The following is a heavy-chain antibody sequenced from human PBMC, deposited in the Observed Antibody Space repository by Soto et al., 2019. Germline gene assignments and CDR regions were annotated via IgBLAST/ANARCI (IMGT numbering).Heavy chain of an antibody. CDR2: LSTYNGDT. Sequence: VQLVQSGAEVKKPGASVKVSCKASGYTFTSSGISWVRQAPGQGPEWMGWLSTYNGDTNYAQKFQGRVTMTTDTSTSTAYMDLRSLRSDDRAVYYCARTVAGYFDSWGQGTLVTVYS. D-gene: IGHD6-19*01. CDR1: GYTFTSSG. J-gene: IGHJ4*02. CDR3: ARTVAGYFDS. V-gene: IGHV1-18*01.